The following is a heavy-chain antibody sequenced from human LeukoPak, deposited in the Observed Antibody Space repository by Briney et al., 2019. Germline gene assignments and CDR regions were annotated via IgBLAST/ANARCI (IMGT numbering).Heavy chain of an antibody. V-gene: IGHV3-21*01. Sequence: GGSLRLSCTASGFTLNTYSMNWVRQAPGKGLEWVSYMSCSSSYIFYADSVKGRFTISRDNAKNSLYLQMNSLRVEDTAVYYCAEGTTGWGQGTLVTVSS. CDR3: AEGTTG. CDR1: GFTLNTYS. CDR2: MSCSSSYI. J-gene: IGHJ1*01. D-gene: IGHD1-1*01.